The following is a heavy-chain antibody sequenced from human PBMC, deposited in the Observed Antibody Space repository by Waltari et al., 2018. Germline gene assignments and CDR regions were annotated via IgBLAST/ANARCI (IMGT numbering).Heavy chain of an antibody. CDR3: ARGSYSSSWFNLKAFHI. Sequence: QVQLLQSGAEVKKPGSSVKVSCKASGGSFRNYAIRWGRQAPGQGLEWMGGIIPLFGKTNYAQKFQGRLTITADESTTIAYTDLSSLRFEDTAVYYCARGSYSSSWFNLKAFHIWGQGTMVTVSS. J-gene: IGHJ3*02. CDR1: GGSFRNYA. D-gene: IGHD6-13*01. V-gene: IGHV1-69*01. CDR2: IIPLFGKT.